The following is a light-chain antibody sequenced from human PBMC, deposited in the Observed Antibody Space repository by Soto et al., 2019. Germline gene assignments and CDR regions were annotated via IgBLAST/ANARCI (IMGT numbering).Light chain of an antibody. CDR1: QNINSH. J-gene: IGKJ1*01. Sequence: DIQMTQSPSTLSASVGDRVTITCRASQNINSHLAWYQQKPGKAPKLLIYTASSLQSGVPSRFSGSGSGTEFTLTISSLQPDDFASFYCQQYDFYSAFGQGTKVEIK. V-gene: IGKV1-5*03. CDR3: QQYDFYSA. CDR2: TAS.